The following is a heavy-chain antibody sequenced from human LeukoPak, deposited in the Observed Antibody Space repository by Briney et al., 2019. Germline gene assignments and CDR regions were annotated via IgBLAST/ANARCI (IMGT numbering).Heavy chain of an antibody. Sequence: GGSLRLSCAASGFTFSSYGMHWVRQAPGKGLEWVAVISYDGSNKYYADSVKGRFTISRDNSKNTLYLQMNSLRAEDTAVYYCAKGWGTAMGYFDYWGQGTLVTVSS. V-gene: IGHV3-30*18. D-gene: IGHD5-18*01. J-gene: IGHJ4*02. CDR1: GFTFSSYG. CDR2: ISYDGSNK. CDR3: AKGWGTAMGYFDY.